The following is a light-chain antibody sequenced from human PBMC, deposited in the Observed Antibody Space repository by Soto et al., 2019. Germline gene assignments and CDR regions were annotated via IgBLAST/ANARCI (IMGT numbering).Light chain of an antibody. CDR2: GAS. J-gene: IGKJ4*01. V-gene: IGKV3-20*01. CDR1: QSVSSSY. CDR3: QQYGSSPLLT. Sequence: EIGLTQSPGTLSLSPGERATLSCRASQSVSSSYLAWYQQKPGQAPRLLIYGASSRATGIPDRFSGSGSGTDFTLTISRLEPEDLAVYYCQQYGSSPLLTFGGGTKVEIK.